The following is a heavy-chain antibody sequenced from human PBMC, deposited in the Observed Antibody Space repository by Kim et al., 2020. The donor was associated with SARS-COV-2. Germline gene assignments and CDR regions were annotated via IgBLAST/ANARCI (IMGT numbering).Heavy chain of an antibody. D-gene: IGHD3-3*01. CDR1: GGSISSGGYY. CDR2: IYYSGST. CDR3: ASASGKRTIFGVVIILWFDP. Sequence: SETLSLTCTVSGGSISSGGYYWSWIRQHPGKGLEWIGYIYYSGSTYYNPSLKSRVTISVDTSKNQFSLKLSSVTAADTAVYYCASASGKRTIFGVVIILWFDPWGQGTLVTVSS. V-gene: IGHV4-31*03. J-gene: IGHJ5*02.